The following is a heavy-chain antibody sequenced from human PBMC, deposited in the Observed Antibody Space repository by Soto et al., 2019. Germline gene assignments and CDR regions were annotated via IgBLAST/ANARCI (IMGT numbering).Heavy chain of an antibody. V-gene: IGHV3-30*18. J-gene: IGHJ5*02. D-gene: IGHD6-13*01. CDR2: ISYDENTK. CDR1: GFDFRGTG. CDR3: AKVAASSWHANWFAP. Sequence: GGSLRLSCKASGFDFRGTGMHWVRQAPGRGLEWVAVISYDENTKDYGDSVKGRFTVSRDNSNNTLYLQMHSLTSDDTAVYYCAKVAASSWHANWFAPWGQGTPVTVSS.